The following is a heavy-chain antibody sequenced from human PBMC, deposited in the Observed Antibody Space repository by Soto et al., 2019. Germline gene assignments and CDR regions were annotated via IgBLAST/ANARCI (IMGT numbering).Heavy chain of an antibody. CDR1: GDSVSSNSAA. D-gene: IGHD6-19*01. V-gene: IGHV6-1*01. CDR2: TYYRSKWYN. CDR3: ARLDEPLYSVAGTGDYYYGMDV. J-gene: IGHJ6*02. Sequence: SPTLSLTCAISGDSVSSNSAAWDWLRQSPSRGLEWLGRTYYRSKWYNDYAVSVQSRITINPDTSKDQFSLQLNSVTPEDTAVNYWARLDEPLYSVAGTGDYYYGMDVWGQGTTVTVSS.